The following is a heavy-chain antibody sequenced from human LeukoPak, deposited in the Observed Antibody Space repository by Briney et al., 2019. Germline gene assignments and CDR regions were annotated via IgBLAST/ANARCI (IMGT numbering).Heavy chain of an antibody. V-gene: IGHV4-39*07. CDR1: GGSISSSSNY. D-gene: IGHD6-13*01. CDR2: INHSGRT. CDR3: AIGYSSSWYIPFYYYYGMDV. Sequence: PSETLSLTCTVSGGSISSSSNYWGWIRQPPGKGLEWIGEINHSGRTNYNPSLKSRVTIAVDTSKNHFSLKLSSVTAADTAVYYCAIGYSSSWYIPFYYYYGMDVWGQGTTVTVSS. J-gene: IGHJ6*02.